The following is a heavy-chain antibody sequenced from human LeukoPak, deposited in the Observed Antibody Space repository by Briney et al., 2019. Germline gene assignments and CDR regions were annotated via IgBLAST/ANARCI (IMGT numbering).Heavy chain of an antibody. Sequence: GGSMRLSCAASGFTFSSYEMNWVRQAPGKGLEWVSYISSSGSTIYYADSVKGRFTISRDNAKNSLYLQMNSLRAEDTAVYYCARATIVPAATGDYWGQGTLVTVSS. CDR1: GFTFSSYE. CDR3: ARATIVPAATGDY. CDR2: ISSSGSTI. J-gene: IGHJ4*02. V-gene: IGHV3-48*03. D-gene: IGHD2-2*01.